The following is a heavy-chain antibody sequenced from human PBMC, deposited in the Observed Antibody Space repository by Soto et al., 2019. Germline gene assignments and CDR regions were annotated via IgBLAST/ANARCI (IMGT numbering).Heavy chain of an antibody. Sequence: EVQLVESGGGLVKPGGSLRLSCAASGFTFSSYSMHWVRQAPGKGLEWVSSISSSSSYIYYADSVKGRFTISRDNAKNALNMQMNSLRAEDTAVYYCARSGPVYSSGWYGGNWFAPWGQGTLGTVS. J-gene: IGHJ5*02. CDR1: GFTFSSYS. D-gene: IGHD6-19*01. CDR2: ISSSSSYI. CDR3: ARSGPVYSSGWYGGNWFAP. V-gene: IGHV3-21*01.